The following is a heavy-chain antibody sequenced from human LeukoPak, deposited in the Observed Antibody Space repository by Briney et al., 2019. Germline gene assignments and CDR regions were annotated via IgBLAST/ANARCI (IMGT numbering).Heavy chain of an antibody. V-gene: IGHV3-53*04. CDR3: ASRGKEMATTTDY. CDR2: IYSGGST. J-gene: IGHJ4*02. CDR1: GFTVSSNY. D-gene: IGHD5-24*01. Sequence: GGSLRPSCAASGFTVSSNYMSWVRQAPGKGLEWVSVIYSGGSTYYADSVKGRFTISRHNSKNTLYLQMNSLRAEDTAVYYCASRGKEMATTTDYWGQGTLVTVSS.